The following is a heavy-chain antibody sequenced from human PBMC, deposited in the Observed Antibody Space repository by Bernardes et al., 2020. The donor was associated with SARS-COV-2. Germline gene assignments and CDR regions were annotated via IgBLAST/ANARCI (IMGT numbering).Heavy chain of an antibody. CDR3: AKGVAVAGGDYLDY. V-gene: IGHV3-23*01. D-gene: IGHD6-19*01. CDR2: IGAGGSNT. CDR1: GFSFSSYG. J-gene: IGHJ4*02. Sequence: GGSLRLSCAASGFSFSSYGMSWVRQAPGKGLEWVSAIGAGGSNTYYADSVRGRFTISRDNSKNTLYLQMNSLRAEDTAVYYCAKGVAVAGGDYLDYWGQGTLVTDSS.